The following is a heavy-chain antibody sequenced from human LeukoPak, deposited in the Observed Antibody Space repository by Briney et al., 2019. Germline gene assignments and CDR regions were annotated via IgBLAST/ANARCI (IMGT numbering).Heavy chain of an antibody. Sequence: ASEKVSCEASGYTFTGCYMHWVRQAPGQGLEWMGWINPNSGGTNYAQKFQGRVTMTRDTSISTAYMELSRLSSDDTAVYYCARAQVFDYWGQGTLVTVSS. CDR3: ARAQVFDY. J-gene: IGHJ4*02. CDR2: INPNSGGT. CDR1: GYTFTGCY. V-gene: IGHV1-2*02.